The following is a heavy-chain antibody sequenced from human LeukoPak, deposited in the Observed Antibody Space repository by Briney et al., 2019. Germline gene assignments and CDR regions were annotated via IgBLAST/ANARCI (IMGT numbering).Heavy chain of an antibody. CDR2: ISYDGTDK. J-gene: IGHJ4*02. CDR1: GLTFSSYG. Sequence: GKSLRLSCAASGLTFSSYGMHWVRQAPGKGLEWVALISYDGTDKYYADSVKGRFTISRDNSKNTLNLQMDSLRPEDTGVYYCAKDQGGYYGSGSYSPLDYWGQGTLVTVSS. D-gene: IGHD3-10*01. CDR3: AKDQGGYYGSGSYSPLDY. V-gene: IGHV3-30*18.